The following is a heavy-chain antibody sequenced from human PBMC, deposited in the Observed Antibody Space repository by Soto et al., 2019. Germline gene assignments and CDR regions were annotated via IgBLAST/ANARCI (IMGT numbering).Heavy chain of an antibody. Sequence: PGGSLRLSCAASGFTFSSYWMSWVRQAPGKGLEWVANIKEDGSQKNYVDSVKGRFTISRDNAKKSLYLQMSSLRSEDTAVYYCVRFSGLDVWGQGTTVTVSS. CDR1: GFTFSSYW. V-gene: IGHV3-7*02. J-gene: IGHJ6*02. CDR3: VRFSGLDV. CDR2: IKEDGSQK.